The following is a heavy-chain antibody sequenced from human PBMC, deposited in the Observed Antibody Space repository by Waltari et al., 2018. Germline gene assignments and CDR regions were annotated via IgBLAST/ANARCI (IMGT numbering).Heavy chain of an antibody. Sequence: QVQLQESGPGLVKPSETLSLTCTVSGGSISSSYWSWIRQPPGKGLEWIGYIYYSGSTNYNPSLKSRVTISVDTSKNQFSLKLSSVTAADTAVYYCARGSGGATRGDAFDIWGQGTMVTVSS. V-gene: IGHV4-59*01. CDR3: ARGSGGATRGDAFDI. CDR2: IYYSGST. CDR1: GGSISSSY. J-gene: IGHJ3*02. D-gene: IGHD1-26*01.